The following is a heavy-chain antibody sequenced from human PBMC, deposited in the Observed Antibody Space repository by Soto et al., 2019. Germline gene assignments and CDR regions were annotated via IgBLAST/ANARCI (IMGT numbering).Heavy chain of an antibody. D-gene: IGHD2-8*01. V-gene: IGHV3-7*03. J-gene: IGHJ6*02. Sequence: GGSLRLSCAASGFTFSSYWMSWVRQAPGKGLEWVANIKQDGSEKYYVDSVKGRFTISRDNAKNSLYLQMNSLRAEDTAVYYCARDTNGGGYYVYGMDVWGQGTTVTVSS. CDR3: ARDTNGGGYYVYGMDV. CDR1: GFTFSSYW. CDR2: IKQDGSEK.